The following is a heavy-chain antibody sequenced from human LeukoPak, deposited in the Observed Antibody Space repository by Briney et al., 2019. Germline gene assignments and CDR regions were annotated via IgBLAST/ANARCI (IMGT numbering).Heavy chain of an antibody. CDR3: AKTYGYSRSWSFDY. Sequence: PGGSLRLSCAASGFIFSSYGMHWVRQAPGKGLEWVAVISYDGSNKYYVDSVKGRFTISRDNSKNTLYLQMNSLRAEDTAVYYCAKTYGYSRSWSFDYWGQGTLVTVSS. J-gene: IGHJ4*02. V-gene: IGHV3-30*18. D-gene: IGHD6-13*01. CDR2: ISYDGSNK. CDR1: GFIFSSYG.